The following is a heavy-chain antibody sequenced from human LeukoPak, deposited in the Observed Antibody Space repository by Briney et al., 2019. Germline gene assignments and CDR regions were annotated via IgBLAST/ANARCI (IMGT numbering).Heavy chain of an antibody. CDR3: AKLGYCSSTSCYNPVNY. D-gene: IGHD2-2*02. J-gene: IGHJ4*02. V-gene: IGHV3-23*01. Sequence: GGSLRLPCAASGFTFSSYAMSWVRQAPGKGLEWVSAISGSGGSTYYADSVKGRFTISRDNSKNTLYLQMNSLRAEDTAVHYCAKLGYCSSTSCYNPVNYWGQGTLVTVSS. CDR2: ISGSGGST. CDR1: GFTFSSYA.